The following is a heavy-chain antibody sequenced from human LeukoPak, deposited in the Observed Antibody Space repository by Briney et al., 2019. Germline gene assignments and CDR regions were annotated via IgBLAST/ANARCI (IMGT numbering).Heavy chain of an antibody. J-gene: IGHJ4*02. V-gene: IGHV3-23*01. Sequence: GGSLRLSCAASGFTFSSYAMSWVRQAPGKGLEWVSAISGSGGSTYYADSVRGRFTISRDNSKNTLYLQMNSLRAEDTAVYYCAKDQGSSWYLCYFDYWGQGTLVTVSS. CDR2: ISGSGGST. CDR3: AKDQGSSWYLCYFDY. CDR1: GFTFSSYA. D-gene: IGHD6-13*01.